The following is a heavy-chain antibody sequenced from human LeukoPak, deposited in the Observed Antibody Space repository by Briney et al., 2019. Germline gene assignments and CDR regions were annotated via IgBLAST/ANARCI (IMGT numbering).Heavy chain of an antibody. Sequence: QPGRSLRLSCAASGFTFSSYAMHWVRQAPGKGLEWVAVISYDGSNKYYADSVKGRFTISRDNSKNTLYLQMNSLRAEDTAVYYCARDPTQYNWNPAGPSFDPWGQGTLVTVSS. CDR3: ARDPTQYNWNPAGPSFDP. D-gene: IGHD1-20*01. CDR2: ISYDGSNK. V-gene: IGHV3-30-3*01. J-gene: IGHJ5*02. CDR1: GFTFSSYA.